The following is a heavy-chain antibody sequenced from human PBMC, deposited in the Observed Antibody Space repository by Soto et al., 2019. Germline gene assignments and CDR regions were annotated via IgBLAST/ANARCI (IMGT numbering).Heavy chain of an antibody. CDR2: IYHSGST. J-gene: IGHJ4*02. CDR1: GDSMSNTNW. V-gene: IGHV4-4*02. Sequence: SETLSLTCTVSGDSMSNTNWWSWVRQPPGKGLEWIGEIYHSGSTNYNPSFKSRVTISVDKSKNQFSLNLTSVTAADTAVYYCAKRTLRRLRFVETHWGQGTLVTVSS. CDR3: AKRTLRRLRFVETH. D-gene: IGHD3-3*01.